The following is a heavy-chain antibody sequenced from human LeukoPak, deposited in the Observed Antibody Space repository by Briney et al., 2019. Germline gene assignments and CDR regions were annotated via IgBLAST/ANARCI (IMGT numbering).Heavy chain of an antibody. Sequence: GGSLRLSCAASGFTFSDYYMSWIRQAPGKGLEWVSYISSSGSTIYYADSVKGRFTISRDNAKNSLYLQMNSLRAEDTAVYYCARDFRDLWFGEWTYYYYYGMDVWGQGITVTVSS. D-gene: IGHD3-10*01. CDR1: GFTFSDYY. V-gene: IGHV3-11*01. CDR2: ISSSGSTI. CDR3: ARDFRDLWFGEWTYYYYYGMDV. J-gene: IGHJ6*02.